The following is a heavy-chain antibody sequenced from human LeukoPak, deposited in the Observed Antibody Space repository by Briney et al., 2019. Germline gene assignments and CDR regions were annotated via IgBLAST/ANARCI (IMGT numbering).Heavy chain of an antibody. CDR3: AKGLAYNYAYQFDS. Sequence: GGSLRLSCAASGLIFSSYAMSWVRQAPGKGLEWVSSISGLGSDTYNADSVKGRFTISRDNSKNTLYLQMNSLRAEDTAVYYCAKGLAYNYAYQFDSWGLGTPVTVSS. CDR2: ISGLGSDT. CDR1: GLIFSSYA. V-gene: IGHV3-23*01. D-gene: IGHD5-18*01. J-gene: IGHJ4*02.